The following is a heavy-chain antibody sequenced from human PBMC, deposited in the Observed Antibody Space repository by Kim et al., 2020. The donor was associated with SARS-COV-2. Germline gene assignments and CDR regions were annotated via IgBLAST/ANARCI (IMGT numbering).Heavy chain of an antibody. J-gene: IGHJ6*01. V-gene: IGHV3-30-3*01. CDR1: GFTFSSYA. D-gene: IGHD6-13*01. CDR2: ISYDGSNK. CDR3: AREQRATYSSSWYYYFY. Sequence: GGSLRLSCAASGFTFSSYAMHWVRQAPGKGLEWVAVISYDGSNKYYADSVKGRFTISRDNSKNTLYLQMNSLRAEDTAVYYCAREQRATYSSSWYYYFY.